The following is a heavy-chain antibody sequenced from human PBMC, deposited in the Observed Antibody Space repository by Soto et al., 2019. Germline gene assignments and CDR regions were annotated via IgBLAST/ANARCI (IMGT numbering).Heavy chain of an antibody. D-gene: IGHD3-16*01. V-gene: IGHV3-7*01. CDR1: GFTFSRYW. CDR3: ARDHDGEYYYYYMDV. Sequence: LRLSCAPFGFTFSRYWMRWVRQAPGKGLEWVANIKQDGSEKYYVDSVKGRFTISRDNAKNSLYLQMNSLRAENTAVYYCARDHDGEYYYYYMDVWGKGTTVTVSS. CDR2: IKQDGSEK. J-gene: IGHJ6*03.